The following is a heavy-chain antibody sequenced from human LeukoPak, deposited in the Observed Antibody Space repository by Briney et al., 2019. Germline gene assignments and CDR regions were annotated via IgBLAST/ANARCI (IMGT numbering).Heavy chain of an antibody. CDR3: AKGSSYDYVWGSYRLPFDY. V-gene: IGHV3-23*01. J-gene: IGHJ4*02. CDR2: ISGSGGST. Sequence: GASRRLSCAASGFTFSSYAMSWVRQAPGKGLEWVSAISGSGGSTYYADSVKGRFTISRDNSKNTLYLQMNSLRAEDTAVYYCAKGSSYDYVWGSYRLPFDYWGQGTLVTVSS. CDR1: GFTFSSYA. D-gene: IGHD3-16*02.